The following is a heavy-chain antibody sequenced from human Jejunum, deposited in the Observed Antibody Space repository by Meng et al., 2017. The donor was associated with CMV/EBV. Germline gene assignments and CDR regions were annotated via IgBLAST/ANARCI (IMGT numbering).Heavy chain of an antibody. Sequence: QAQFVQSGGEVKKPGASLGFSCKACGYTFTNYGSTWVRRAPGQGLELMGCISAYNGNTNYAQTLQGRVTMTTDTSTSTAYMELRSLGSDDTAVYYCARVEVGITSRDYWGQGTLVTVSS. V-gene: IGHV1-18*01. CDR1: GYTFTNYG. CDR3: ARVEVGITSRDY. J-gene: IGHJ4*02. D-gene: IGHD1-26*01. CDR2: ISAYNGNT.